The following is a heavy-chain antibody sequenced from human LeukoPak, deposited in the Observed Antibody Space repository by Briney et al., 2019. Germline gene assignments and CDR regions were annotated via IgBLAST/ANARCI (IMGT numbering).Heavy chain of an antibody. V-gene: IGHV3-66*01. CDR3: ARDYYGSGSYYFDY. J-gene: IGHJ4*02. D-gene: IGHD3-10*01. CDR2: IYSGGST. CDR1: GFTVSSNY. Sequence: PGGSLRLSCAVSGFTVSSNYMSWVRQVPGKGLEWVSVIYSGGSTHYADSVKGRFTISRDNSKNTLYLQMNSLRAEDTAVYYCARDYYGSGSYYFDYWGQGTLVTVSS.